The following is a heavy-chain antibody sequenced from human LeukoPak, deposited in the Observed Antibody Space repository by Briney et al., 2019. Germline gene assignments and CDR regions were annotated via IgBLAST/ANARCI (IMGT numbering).Heavy chain of an antibody. CDR2: ISSSSSTI. J-gene: IGHJ4*02. CDR3: ARDRAGDYYFDY. D-gene: IGHD4-17*01. Sequence: GGPLRLSCVASGLIFTNYFMSWVRQAPGKGLEWVSYISSSSSTIYYADSVKGRFTISRDYARSSLYLQMNSLRAEDTAVYYCARDRAGDYYFDYWGQGTLVTVSS. V-gene: IGHV3-48*01. CDR1: GLIFTNYF.